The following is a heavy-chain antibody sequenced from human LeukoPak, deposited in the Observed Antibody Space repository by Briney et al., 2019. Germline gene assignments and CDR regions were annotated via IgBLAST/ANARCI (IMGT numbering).Heavy chain of an antibody. CDR2: ITGSGGST. Sequence: GGSLRLSCAASGFTFISNAMSWVRQAPGKGLEWVSYITGSGGSTLYADSVKGRFTVSRDNSKNTLYLQMNSLRAEDTAVYYCAKGLSVASSFFDYWGQGTLVTVSS. CDR3: AKGLSVASSFFDY. CDR1: GFTFISNA. J-gene: IGHJ4*02. D-gene: IGHD2-15*01. V-gene: IGHV3-23*01.